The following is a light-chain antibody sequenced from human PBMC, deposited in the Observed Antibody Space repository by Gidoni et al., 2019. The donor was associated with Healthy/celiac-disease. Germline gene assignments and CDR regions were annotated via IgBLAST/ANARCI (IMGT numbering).Light chain of an antibody. J-gene: IGKJ4*01. CDR1: QSVSSSY. V-gene: IGKV3-20*01. CDR3: QQYGSSPP. Sequence: EIVFTQSPGTLSVSPGERATISCRASQSVSSSYLAWYQQKPGQAPRLLIYGASSRATGIPDRFSGSGSGTDFTLTISRLEPEDFAVYYCQQYGSSPPFGGGTKVEIK. CDR2: GAS.